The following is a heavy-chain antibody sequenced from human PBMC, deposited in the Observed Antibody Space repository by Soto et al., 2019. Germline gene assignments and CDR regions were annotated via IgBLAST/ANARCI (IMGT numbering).Heavy chain of an antibody. CDR3: VRTSLVVAAATREDY. CDR2: ISDSGAGT. V-gene: IGHV3-23*01. J-gene: IGHJ4*02. Sequence: GGSLRLSCAASGFTFRNYAMSWVRQAPGRGLECVSGISDSGAGTAYADSVKGRFTISRDNAKNTLYLQMNSLRAEDTAVYYCVRTSLVVAAATREDYWGQGTLVTVSS. D-gene: IGHD2-15*01. CDR1: GFTFRNYA.